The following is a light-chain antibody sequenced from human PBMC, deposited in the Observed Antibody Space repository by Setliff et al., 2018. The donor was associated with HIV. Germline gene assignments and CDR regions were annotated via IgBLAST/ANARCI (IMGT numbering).Light chain of an antibody. V-gene: IGLV1-44*01. Sequence: QSALAQPPSASGTPGQRVAISCSGSSSNIGSNTVNWYQQLPRTAPKLLIYSNNQLPSGVPDRFSGSKSGTSASLAISGLQSEDEADYYCAAWDDSLNGPYYVFGTGTKVTVL. J-gene: IGLJ1*01. CDR3: AAWDDSLNGPYYV. CDR1: SSNIGSNT. CDR2: SNN.